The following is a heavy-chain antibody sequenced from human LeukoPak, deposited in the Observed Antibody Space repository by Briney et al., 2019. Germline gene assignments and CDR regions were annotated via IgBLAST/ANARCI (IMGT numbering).Heavy chain of an antibody. D-gene: IGHD6-25*01. J-gene: IGHJ5*02. CDR3: ARRWGGSGTWFDP. Sequence: SETLSLTCAVSGYSISSGYYWGWIRQPPGKGLEWIGSIYHSGSTYYNPSLKSRVTISVDTSKNQFSLKLSSVTAADTAVYYYARRWGGSGTWFDPWGQGTLVTVSS. CDR2: IYHSGST. V-gene: IGHV4-38-2*01. CDR1: GYSISSGYY.